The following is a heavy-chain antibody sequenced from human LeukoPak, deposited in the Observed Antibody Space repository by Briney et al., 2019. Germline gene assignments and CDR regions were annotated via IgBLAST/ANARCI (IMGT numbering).Heavy chain of an antibody. Sequence: PGTSLRLSCSAAGITFSTYVMHWVRQAPGKGLEWVALISYDGSDKYYADSVKGRFTISRDNSKKTLYLHMNSLRSEDTAVYYCARAEGQYCTSTTCFARLYHRGQGALVTVAS. V-gene: IGHV3-30*03. D-gene: IGHD2/OR15-2a*01. CDR2: ISYDGSDK. CDR3: ARAEGQYCTSTTCFARLYH. J-gene: IGHJ4*02. CDR1: GITFSTYV.